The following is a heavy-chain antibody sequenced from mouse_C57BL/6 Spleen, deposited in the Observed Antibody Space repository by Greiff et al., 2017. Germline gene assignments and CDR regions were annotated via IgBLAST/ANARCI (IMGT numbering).Heavy chain of an antibody. CDR3: TRGTVVAGRGCAY. J-gene: IGHJ3*01. D-gene: IGHD1-1*01. V-gene: IGHV1-15*01. Sequence: QVQLKESGAELVRPGASVTLSCKASGYTFTDYEMHWVKQTPVHGLEWIGAIDPETGGTAYNQKFKGKAILTADKSSSTAYMGLRSLTSEDSAVYYCTRGTVVAGRGCAYWGQGTLVTVSA. CDR1: GYTFTDYE. CDR2: IDPETGGT.